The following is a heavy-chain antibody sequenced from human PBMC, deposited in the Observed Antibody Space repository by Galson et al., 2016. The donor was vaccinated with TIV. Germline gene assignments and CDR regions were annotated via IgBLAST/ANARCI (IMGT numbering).Heavy chain of an antibody. CDR1: GYTPSEIA. D-gene: IGHD3-22*01. CDR3: ATVAWFPGLSLDS. CDR2: FDPEAGRT. Sequence: SVKVSCKVSGYTPSEIAMHWVRQAPGEGLEWVGGFDPEAGRTIYAQKFHGRVTVTEGTATDTAYMELNNLRSDDTAVYYCATVAWFPGLSLDSWGQGTLVIVSS. V-gene: IGHV1-24*01. J-gene: IGHJ4*02.